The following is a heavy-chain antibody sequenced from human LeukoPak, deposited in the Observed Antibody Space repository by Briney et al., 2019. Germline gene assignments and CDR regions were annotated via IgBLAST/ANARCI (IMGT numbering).Heavy chain of an antibody. J-gene: IGHJ4*02. CDR1: GFTFSSYG. D-gene: IGHD5-12*01. CDR2: ISYDGSNK. V-gene: IGHV3-30*03. Sequence: GGSLRLSCAASGFTFSSYGMHWVRQAPGKGLEWVAVISYDGSNKYYADSVKGRFTISRDNSKNTLYLQMSSLRVEDTAVYYCARGVATIGKFDYWGQGTLVTVSS. CDR3: ARGVATIGKFDY.